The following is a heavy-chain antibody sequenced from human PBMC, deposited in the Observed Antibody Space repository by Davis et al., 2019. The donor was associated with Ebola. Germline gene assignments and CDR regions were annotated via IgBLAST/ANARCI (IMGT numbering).Heavy chain of an antibody. V-gene: IGHV4-59*12. CDR2: IYYSGST. J-gene: IGHJ6*02. D-gene: IGHD6-19*01. Sequence: MPSETLSLTCTVSGGSISSYYWSWIRQPPGKGLEWIGYIYYSGSTNYNPSLKSRVTISVDTSKNQFSLKLSSVTAADTAVYYCAREWLAYYYYYGMDVWGQGTTVTVSS. CDR3: AREWLAYYYYYGMDV. CDR1: GGSISSYY.